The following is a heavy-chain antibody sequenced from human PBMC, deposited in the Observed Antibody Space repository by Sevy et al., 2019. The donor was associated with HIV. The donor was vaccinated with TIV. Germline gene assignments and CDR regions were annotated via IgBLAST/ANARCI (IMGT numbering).Heavy chain of an antibody. V-gene: IGHV1-46*01. J-gene: IGHJ4*02. CDR1: GDTFTNNY. CDR2: VDPSAGNT. CDR3: VRADPDQHFDS. Sequence: ASVKVSCKASGDTFTNNYIHWVRQAPGQGLEWMGMVDPSAGNTTYAQKFQGRVTMTRDTSTSILYMELSSLRSEDTAVYYCVRADPDQHFDSWGQGTVVTVSS.